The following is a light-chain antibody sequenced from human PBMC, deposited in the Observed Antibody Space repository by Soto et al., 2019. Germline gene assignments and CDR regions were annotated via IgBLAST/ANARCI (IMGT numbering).Light chain of an antibody. CDR2: AAS. CDR3: QQYGSSPCT. Sequence: ETVLTQSPGTLSLSPGERATLSCRASQTIRSNYLAWYRQTPGQAPRLLIYAASNRATGIADRFSGSGSGTDFTLTISRLEPEDFALYYCQQYGSSPCTFGQGTKVEIK. CDR1: QTIRSNY. V-gene: IGKV3-20*01. J-gene: IGKJ1*01.